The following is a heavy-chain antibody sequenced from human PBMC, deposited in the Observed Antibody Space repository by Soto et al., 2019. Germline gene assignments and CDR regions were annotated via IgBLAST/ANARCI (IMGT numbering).Heavy chain of an antibody. CDR3: ARGGQWLAYYFDY. D-gene: IGHD6-19*01. CDR2: IYYSGST. V-gene: IGHV4-61*01. CDR1: GGSVSSGSYY. J-gene: IGHJ4*02. Sequence: SETLSLTCTVSGGSVSSGSYYWSWIRQPPGKGLEWIGYIYYSGSTNYNPSLKSRVTISVDTSKNQFSLKLSSVTAADTAVYYGARGGQWLAYYFDYWGQGTLVTVSS.